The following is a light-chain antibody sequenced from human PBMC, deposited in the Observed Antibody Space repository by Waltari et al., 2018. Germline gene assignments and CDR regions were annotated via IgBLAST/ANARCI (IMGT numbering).Light chain of an antibody. CDR2: DDS. J-gene: IGLJ1*01. V-gene: IGLV3-21*03. CDR3: QVWDSSSDHPGV. Sequence: SYVLTQPPSVSVAPGKTARITCGGNNIGSKSVQWYQQQPGQAPVQVVYDDSGRPSGIPERFSGSNSGNTATLTISRVEAGDEADYYCQVWDSSSDHPGVFGTGTKVTVL. CDR1: NIGSKS.